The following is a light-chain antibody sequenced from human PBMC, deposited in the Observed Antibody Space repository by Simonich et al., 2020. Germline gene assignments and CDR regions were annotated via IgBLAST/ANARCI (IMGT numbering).Light chain of an antibody. CDR3: SAYTSSSTLG. CDR2: DVS. V-gene: IGLV2-14*01. J-gene: IGLJ3*02. Sequence: QSALTQPASVSWSPGQSITISCTGTSSDVGGYNFVSWYQQHPGKAPKLMIYDVSKRPSGVSNRFSGSKSGNTAALTISGRQAEDEADYYCSAYTSSSTLGFGGGTKLTVL. CDR1: SSDVGGYNF.